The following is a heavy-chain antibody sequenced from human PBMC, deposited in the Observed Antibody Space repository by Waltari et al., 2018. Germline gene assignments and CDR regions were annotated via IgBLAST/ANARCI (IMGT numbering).Heavy chain of an antibody. D-gene: IGHD3-3*01. Sequence: QLQLQESGPGLVKPSETLSLTCTVSGGSISSSSYYWGWIRQPPGKGLEWIGSIYYSGSTYYNPSLKSRVTISVDTSKNQFSLKLSSVTAADTAVYYCAGRITISSTGGAFDIWGQGTMVTVSS. CDR1: GGSISSSSYY. J-gene: IGHJ3*02. CDR2: IYYSGST. V-gene: IGHV4-39*07. CDR3: AGRITISSTGGAFDI.